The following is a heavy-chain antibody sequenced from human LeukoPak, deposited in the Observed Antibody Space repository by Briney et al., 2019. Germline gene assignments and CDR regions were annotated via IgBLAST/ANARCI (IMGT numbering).Heavy chain of an antibody. D-gene: IGHD4-17*01. J-gene: IGHJ4*02. CDR3: ARKGKTTALDY. CDR2: IKSDGSST. CDR1: GFTFSSYW. V-gene: IGHV3-74*01. Sequence: GGSLRLSCAASGFTFSSYWMHWVRQAPGKGLVWVSRIKSDGSSTSYADSVKGRFTISRDNAKNSLYLQMNSLRAEDTAVYYCARKGKTTALDYWGQGTLVTVSS.